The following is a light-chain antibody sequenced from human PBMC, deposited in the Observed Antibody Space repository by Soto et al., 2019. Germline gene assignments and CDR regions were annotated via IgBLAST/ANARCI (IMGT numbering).Light chain of an antibody. CDR1: SSDVGGYNY. J-gene: IGLJ1*01. CDR2: EVS. Sequence: QSVLTQPASVSGSPGQSITISCTGTSSDVGGYNYVSWYQQHPGKAPKLMIYEVSNRPSGVSNRFSGSKSGNTASLTISGLQAEVEADYYSSSLATSHTNVFGSGTKVTVL. CDR3: SSLATSHTNV. V-gene: IGLV2-14*01.